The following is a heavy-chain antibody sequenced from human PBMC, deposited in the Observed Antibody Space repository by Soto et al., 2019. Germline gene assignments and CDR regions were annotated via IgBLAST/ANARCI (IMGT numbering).Heavy chain of an antibody. Sequence: ASVKVSCKASGYTFTGYYMHWVRQAPGQGLEWMGWINPNSGGTNYAQKFQGWVTMTRDTSISTAYMELSRLRSDETAVYYCARESVAGLDAFEIWGQGTMVTVS. CDR3: ARESVAGLDAFEI. V-gene: IGHV1-2*04. CDR2: INPNSGGT. CDR1: GYTFTGYY. D-gene: IGHD6-19*01. J-gene: IGHJ3*02.